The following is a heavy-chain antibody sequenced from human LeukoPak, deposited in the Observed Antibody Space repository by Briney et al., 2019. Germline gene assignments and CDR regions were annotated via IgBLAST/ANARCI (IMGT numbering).Heavy chain of an antibody. Sequence: SETLSLTCTVSGGSISSYYWSWIRQPPGKGLEWIGYIYYSGSTNYNPSLKSRVTISVDTSKNQFSLKLSSVTAADTAVYYCARYSSSSYYFDYWGQGTLVTVSS. CDR2: IYYSGST. D-gene: IGHD6-6*01. V-gene: IGHV4-59*01. J-gene: IGHJ4*02. CDR3: ARYSSSSYYFDY. CDR1: GGSISSYY.